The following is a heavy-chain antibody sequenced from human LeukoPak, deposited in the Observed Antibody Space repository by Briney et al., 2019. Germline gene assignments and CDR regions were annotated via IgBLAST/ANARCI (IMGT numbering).Heavy chain of an antibody. CDR2: VSYTGDA. V-gene: IGHV4-59*01. CDR3: ARGRNYGDY. J-gene: IGHJ4*02. Sequence: SETLSLTCTVPGGTISRSYWSWIRQPPGKGLEWVGYVSYTGDASQNPSLRGRVTMSVDTSNNQVSLELSSVTAADTAVYYWARGRNYGDYWGQGTLVTVSS. CDR1: GGTISRSY.